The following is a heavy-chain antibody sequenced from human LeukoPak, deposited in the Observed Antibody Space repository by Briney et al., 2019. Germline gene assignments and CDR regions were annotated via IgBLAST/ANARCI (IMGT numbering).Heavy chain of an antibody. CDR1: GFTFSSYG. CDR2: IWYDGSNK. CDR3: ATWSYSFGFDY. J-gene: IGHJ4*02. Sequence: GRSLRLTCAASGFTFSSYGMHWVRQAPGKGLEWVAVIWYDGSNKYYADSVKGRFTISRDNSKNTLYLQMNSLRAEDTAVYYCATWSYSFGFDYWGQGTLVTVSS. V-gene: IGHV3-30*19. D-gene: IGHD1-26*01.